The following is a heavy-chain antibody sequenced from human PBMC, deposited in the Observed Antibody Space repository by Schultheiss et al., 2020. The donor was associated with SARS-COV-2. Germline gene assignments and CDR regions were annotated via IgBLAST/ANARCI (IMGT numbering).Heavy chain of an antibody. CDR1: GGSISSYY. V-gene: IGHV4-59*01. J-gene: IGHJ4*02. CDR2: IYYSGST. CDR3: ARSPLGYFDS. D-gene: IGHD3-3*01. Sequence: SETLSLTCTVSGGSISSYYWSWIRQPPGKGLEWIGYIYYSGSTNYNPSLKSRATISIDMSKNQFSLKLKSVTAADTAVYFCARSPLGYFDSWGQGTLVTVSS.